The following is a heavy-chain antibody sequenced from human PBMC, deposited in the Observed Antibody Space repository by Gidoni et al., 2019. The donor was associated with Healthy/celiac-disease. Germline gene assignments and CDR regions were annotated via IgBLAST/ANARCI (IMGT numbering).Heavy chain of an antibody. V-gene: IGHV3-9*01. CDR3: AKDREVGGSGPVGY. D-gene: IGHD1-26*01. CDR2: ISWNSGSI. CDR1: GFTFDDYA. Sequence: EVQLVESGGGLVQPGRSLRLSCAASGFTFDDYAMHWVRQAPGTGLEWVSGISWNSGSIGYADSVKGRFTISRDNAKNSLYLQMNSLRAEDTALYYCAKDREVGGSGPVGYWGQGTLVTVSS. J-gene: IGHJ4*02.